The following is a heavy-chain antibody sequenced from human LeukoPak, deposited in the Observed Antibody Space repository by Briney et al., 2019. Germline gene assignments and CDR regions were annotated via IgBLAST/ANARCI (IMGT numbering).Heavy chain of an antibody. V-gene: IGHV3-23*01. J-gene: IGHJ3*02. CDR1: GFTFSSYS. Sequence: PGGSLRLSCAASGFTFSSYSMSWVRQAPGKGLEWVSAISGGGGRTFYADSVKGRVTTSRDNSKNTLYLQMNNLRAEDTAVYYCAKRVAEESSSWYIDMWGQGTMVSVSS. D-gene: IGHD6-13*01. CDR2: ISGGGGRT. CDR3: AKRVAEESSSWYIDM.